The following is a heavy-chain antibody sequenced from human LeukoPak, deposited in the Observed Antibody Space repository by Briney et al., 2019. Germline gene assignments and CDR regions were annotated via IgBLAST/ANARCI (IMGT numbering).Heavy chain of an antibody. V-gene: IGHV1-2*02. D-gene: IGHD3-22*01. CDR1: GYTFTGYY. Sequence: ASVKVSCKASGYTFTGYYMHWVRRAPGQGLEWMGWINPNSGGTNYAQKFQGRVTMTRDTSISTAYMELSRLRSDDTAVYYCARESGTMIARGGLYWGQGTLVTVSS. CDR2: INPNSGGT. CDR3: ARESGTMIARGGLY. J-gene: IGHJ4*02.